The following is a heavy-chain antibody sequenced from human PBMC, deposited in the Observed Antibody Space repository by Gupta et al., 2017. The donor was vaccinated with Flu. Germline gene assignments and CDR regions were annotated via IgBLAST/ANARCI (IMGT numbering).Heavy chain of an antibody. CDR1: GFTFDDYV. Sequence: EVQLVESGGGVVRPGGSLRLSCAASGFTFDDYVMSWVRQAPGKGLEWVCDIMWNVGSKGYADSVKGRVTISRDNVKNSLYLQMNILRAEDTAVEDGARVILPRRYSDGDWAGWFAFWGQGTLVTVSS. CDR3: ARVILPRRYSDGDWAGWFAF. V-gene: IGHV3-20*01. J-gene: IGHJ5*01. CDR2: IMWNVGSK. D-gene: IGHD5-18*01.